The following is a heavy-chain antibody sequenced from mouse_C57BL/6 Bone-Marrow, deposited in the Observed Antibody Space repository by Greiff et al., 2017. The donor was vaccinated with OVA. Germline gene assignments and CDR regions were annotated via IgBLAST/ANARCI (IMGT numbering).Heavy chain of an antibody. V-gene: IGHV1-66*01. CDR1: GYSFTSYY. D-gene: IGHD3-2*02. Sequence: VQLQQSGPELVKPGASVKISCKASGYSFTSYYIHWVKQRPGQGLEWIGWIYPGSGNTKYNEKFKGKATLTADTSSSTAYMQLSSLTSEDSAVYYCARDSSGYDYGFDYWGQGTTLTVSS. CDR2: IYPGSGNT. CDR3: ARDSSGYDYGFDY. J-gene: IGHJ2*01.